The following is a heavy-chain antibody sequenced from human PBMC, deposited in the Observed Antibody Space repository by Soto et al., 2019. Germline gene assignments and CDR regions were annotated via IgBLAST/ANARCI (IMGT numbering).Heavy chain of an antibody. CDR2: MNPNTGST. Sequence: QVQLVQSGAEVKRPGASVKVACKASGYTFTNYDINWVRQAPGQGLEWMGWMNPNTGSTGYAQRFQGRVTMTRNTTINTAYMELSSLISEDAAVYYCATNYDFGSGYSHSRDVGFAVWGHGTLVIVSS. J-gene: IGHJ3*01. CDR1: GYTFTNYD. V-gene: IGHV1-8*01. CDR3: ATNYDFGSGYSHSRDVGFAV. D-gene: IGHD3-3*01.